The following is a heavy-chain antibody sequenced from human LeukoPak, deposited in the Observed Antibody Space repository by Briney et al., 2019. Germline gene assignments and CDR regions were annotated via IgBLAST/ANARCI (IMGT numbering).Heavy chain of an antibody. CDR2: IYPGDSDT. CDR3: ARSWVAGYGTVLDF. D-gene: IGHD6-19*01. Sequence: GESLKISCKASGYSFAKYWIGWVRQMPGKGLEWMGIIYPGDSDTRYSPSFQGHVTISADKSINTAYLQWSSLKTSDTAIYYCARSWVAGYGTVLDFWGQGTLVTVSS. J-gene: IGHJ4*02. CDR1: GYSFAKYW. V-gene: IGHV5-51*01.